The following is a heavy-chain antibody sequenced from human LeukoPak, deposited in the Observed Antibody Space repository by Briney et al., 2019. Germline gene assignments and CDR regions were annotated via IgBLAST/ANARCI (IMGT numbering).Heavy chain of an antibody. Sequence: GGCLRLSCAASGFTSCSYEMNWVRPAPGKGLGWVSYIISSGSRISNAAGAKGGVTISRDKSKNTRYLLMNSLRAEDTAAYYCAGGGILRFLEWPLPLLYWGQGTLVTVSS. CDR2: IISSGSRI. CDR3: AGGGILRFLEWPLPLLY. CDR1: GFTSCSYE. J-gene: IGHJ4*02. D-gene: IGHD3-3*01. V-gene: IGHV3-48*03.